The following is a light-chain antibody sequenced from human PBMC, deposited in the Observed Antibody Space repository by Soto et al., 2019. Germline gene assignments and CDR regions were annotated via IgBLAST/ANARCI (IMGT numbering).Light chain of an antibody. CDR1: SSDVGVYNY. J-gene: IGLJ2*01. Sequence: QSALTQPASVSGSPGQSITISCTATSSDVGVYNYVSWYQQYPGKAPKLMIYEVINRPSGISNRFSGSRSANTASLIISGLQAEDEADYYCSSYTSSSSLIFGGGTKVTVL. CDR3: SSYTSSSSLI. CDR2: EVI. V-gene: IGLV2-14*01.